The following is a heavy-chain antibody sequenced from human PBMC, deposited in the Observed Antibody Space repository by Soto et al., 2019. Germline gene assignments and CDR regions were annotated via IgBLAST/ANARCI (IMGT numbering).Heavy chain of an antibody. J-gene: IGHJ4*02. CDR2: ISGSGGST. CDR3: AKGRSRRLVVGGDFDY. Sequence: EVQLLESGGGLVQPGGSLRLSCAASGFTFSSYAMSWVRQAPGKGLEWVAAISGSGGSTYYADSVKGRFTSSRDNSKNTLYLQMKSLRAEDTAVYYCAKGRSRRLVVGGDFDYLGQGPLVTVSS. D-gene: IGHD1-26*01. V-gene: IGHV3-23*01. CDR1: GFTFSSYA.